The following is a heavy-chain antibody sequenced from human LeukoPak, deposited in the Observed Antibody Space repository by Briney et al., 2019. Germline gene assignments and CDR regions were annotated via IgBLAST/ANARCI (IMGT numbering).Heavy chain of an antibody. D-gene: IGHD3-10*01. CDR3: AKDLGGSGSFTDYYYYGMDV. V-gene: IGHV3-11*01. CDR2: ISSSGSTI. CDR1: GFTFSDYY. J-gene: IGHJ6*02. Sequence: GGSLRLSCAASGFTFSDYYMSWIRQAPGKGLEWVSYISSSGSTIYYADSVKGRFTISRDNAKNSLYLQMNSLRAEDTAVYYCAKDLGGSGSFTDYYYYGMDVWGQGTTVTVSS.